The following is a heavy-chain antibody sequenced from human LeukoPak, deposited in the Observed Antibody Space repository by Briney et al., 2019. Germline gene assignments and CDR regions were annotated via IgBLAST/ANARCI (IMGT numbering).Heavy chain of an antibody. CDR1: GGSISSYY. J-gene: IGHJ6*03. V-gene: IGHV4-59*01. CDR2: IYYSGST. D-gene: IGHD3-9*01. Sequence: PSETLSLXCTVSGGSISSYYWSWIRQPPGKGLEWIGYIYYSGSTNYNPSLKSRVTISVDTSKNQFSLKLSSVTAADTAVYYCARVLRYFDWSRDYYYMGVWGKGTTVTVSS. CDR3: ARVLRYFDWSRDYYYMGV.